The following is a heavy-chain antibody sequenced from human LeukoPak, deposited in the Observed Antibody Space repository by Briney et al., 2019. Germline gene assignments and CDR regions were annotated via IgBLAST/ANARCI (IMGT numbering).Heavy chain of an antibody. CDR1: GGSISSSNW. V-gene: IGHV4-4*02. Sequence: SETLSLTCAVSGGSISSSNWWSWVRQPPGKGLEWIGEIYHSGSTNYNPSLKSRVTISVDKSKNQFSLKLSSVTAADTAVSYCARRDNWNLDAFDIWGQGTMVTVSS. CDR2: IYHSGST. D-gene: IGHD1-1*01. J-gene: IGHJ3*02. CDR3: ARRDNWNLDAFDI.